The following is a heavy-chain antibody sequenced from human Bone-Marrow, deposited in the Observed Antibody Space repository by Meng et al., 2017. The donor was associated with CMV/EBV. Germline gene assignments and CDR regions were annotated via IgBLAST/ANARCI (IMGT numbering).Heavy chain of an antibody. V-gene: IGHV1-2*02. CDR3: ARGVYDYNRVPGMDV. D-gene: IGHD4-11*01. J-gene: IGHJ6*02. Sequence: ASVKVSCKASGYTFTGYYMHWVRQAPGQGLEWMGLINPDSGGTNNAQKFQGRVTMTRDTSISTAYMELSRLRSDDTAVYYCARGVYDYNRVPGMDVWGQGTTVTVSS. CDR1: GYTFTGYY. CDR2: INPDSGGT.